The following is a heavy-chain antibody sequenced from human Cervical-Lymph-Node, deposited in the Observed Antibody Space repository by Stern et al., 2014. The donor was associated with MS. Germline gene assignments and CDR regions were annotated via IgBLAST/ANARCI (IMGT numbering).Heavy chain of an antibody. D-gene: IGHD6-13*01. CDR1: GGSISSSNW. V-gene: IGHV4-4*02. Sequence: DQLVESGPGLVKPSGTLSLTCAVSGGSISSSNWWSWVRQSPGKGLEWVGDIYHAGTTNYNSTHKSRLTISADNSKNQFSLKLTSVTAADTAVYYCVRALGSSSFRYWFDPWGQGTLVIVSS. CDR3: VRALGSSSFRYWFDP. J-gene: IGHJ5*02. CDR2: IYHAGTT.